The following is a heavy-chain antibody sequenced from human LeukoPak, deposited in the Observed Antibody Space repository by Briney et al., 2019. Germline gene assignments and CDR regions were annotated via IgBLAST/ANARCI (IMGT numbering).Heavy chain of an antibody. V-gene: IGHV1-69*05. CDR3: ARGVDVDTAMVVRYNWFDP. J-gene: IGHJ5*02. CDR2: IIPIFGTA. D-gene: IGHD5-18*01. CDR1: GGTFSNYA. Sequence: SVKVSCKASGGTFSNYAISWVRQAPGQGLEWMGGIIPIFGTANYAQKFQGRVTITTDESTSTAYMELSSLRSEDTAVYYCARGVDVDTAMVVRYNWFDPWGQGTLVTVSS.